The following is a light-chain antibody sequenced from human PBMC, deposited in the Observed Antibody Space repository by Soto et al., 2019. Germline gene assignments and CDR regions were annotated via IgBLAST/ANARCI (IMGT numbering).Light chain of an antibody. CDR1: QSITYGY. Sequence: EIVLTQSPATLSSFPGDRVTLSCRASQSITYGYLAWYQHKPGQAPRLLIFGPSSRASGIPDRFSGGGSGTDFSLTISRLEPEDFAVYFCQQYGSSPPTCGQGT. CDR2: GPS. J-gene: IGKJ1*01. V-gene: IGKV3-20*01. CDR3: QQYGSSPPT.